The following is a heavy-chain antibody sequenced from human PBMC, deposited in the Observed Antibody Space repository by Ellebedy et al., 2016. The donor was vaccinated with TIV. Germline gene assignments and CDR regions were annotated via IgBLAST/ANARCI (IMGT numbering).Heavy chain of an antibody. D-gene: IGHD6-19*01. J-gene: IGHJ5*02. V-gene: IGHV4-39*01. CDR1: GGSIGSSSYY. CDR2: IYYSGST. CDR3: ARKPFTAVAGNGAISCWFDP. Sequence: MPSETLSLTCTVSGGSIGSSSYYWGWIRQPPGKGLEWIGSIYYSGSTYYNPSLKSRVTISVDTSKNQFSLRLSSVTAADTAVYYCARKPFTAVAGNGAISCWFDPWGQGTLVTVSS.